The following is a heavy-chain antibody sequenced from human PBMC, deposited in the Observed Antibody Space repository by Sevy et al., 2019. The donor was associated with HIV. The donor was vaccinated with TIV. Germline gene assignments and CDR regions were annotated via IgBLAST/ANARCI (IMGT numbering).Heavy chain of an antibody. CDR3: ARDPGDCSSTTCYPSMDV. Sequence: ASVKVSCKASGYTFTGYYIHWVRQAPGQGLEWMGWINPNRGGTKYAQKFQGRVTITRDTTISTAYMEVSRLRSDDTAVFYCARDPGDCSSTTCYPSMDVWGQGTTVTVSS. CDR2: INPNRGGT. J-gene: IGHJ6*02. CDR1: GYTFTGYY. V-gene: IGHV1-2*02. D-gene: IGHD2-2*01.